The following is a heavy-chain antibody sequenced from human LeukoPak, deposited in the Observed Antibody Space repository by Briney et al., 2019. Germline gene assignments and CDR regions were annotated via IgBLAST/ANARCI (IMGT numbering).Heavy chain of an antibody. CDR3: ARATAADTAMIYFDY. D-gene: IGHD5-18*01. Sequence: PGGSLRLSCAASGLTFSDYYMSWIRQAAGKGLEWVSYISSSGNIIYSADSVKGRFTISRDNAKNSLYLQINSLRAEDTAVYYCARATAADTAMIYFDYWGQGTLVTVSS. CDR2: ISSSGNII. CDR1: GLTFSDYY. V-gene: IGHV3-11*01. J-gene: IGHJ4*02.